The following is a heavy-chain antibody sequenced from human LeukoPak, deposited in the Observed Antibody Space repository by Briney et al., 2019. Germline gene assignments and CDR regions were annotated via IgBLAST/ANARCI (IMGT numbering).Heavy chain of an antibody. D-gene: IGHD1-20*01. J-gene: IGHJ6*03. Sequence: SETLSLTCTVSGGSIRSSDDYWAWIRQPPGKGLEWIGSIYYRGNTYYNPSLKTRVTMSVDTSKKQFSLRLSSVTAADTAVYYCARVGAVGTYNWNLPYYYYYYMDVWGKGTTVTVSS. V-gene: IGHV4-39*01. CDR3: ARVGAVGTYNWNLPYYYYYYMDV. CDR2: IYYRGNT. CDR1: GGSIRSSDDY.